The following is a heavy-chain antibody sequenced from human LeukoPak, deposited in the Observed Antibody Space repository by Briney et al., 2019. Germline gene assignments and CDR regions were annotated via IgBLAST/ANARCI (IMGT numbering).Heavy chain of an antibody. CDR2: IYSGGSA. CDR1: GFTVNSNY. CDR3: TGYGLDN. D-gene: IGHD5-18*01. J-gene: IGHJ4*02. V-gene: IGHV3-53*01. Sequence: GGSLRLSCAASGFTVNSNYMSWVRQAPGKGLEWVSVIYSGGSAYYADSVKGRFTISRDNSKNTLYLQMNSLGADDTAIYYCTGYGLDNWGQGTLVTVSS.